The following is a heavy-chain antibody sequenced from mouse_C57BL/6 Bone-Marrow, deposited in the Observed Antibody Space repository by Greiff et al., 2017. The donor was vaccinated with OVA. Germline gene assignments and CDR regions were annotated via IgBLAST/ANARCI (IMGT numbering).Heavy chain of an antibody. CDR2: ISDGGSYT. V-gene: IGHV5-4*01. CDR1: GFTFSSYA. Sequence: DVKLVESGGGLVKPGGSLKLSCAASGFTFSSYAMSWVRQTPEKRLEWVATISDGGSYTYYPDNVKGRFTISRDNAKNNLYLQMSHLKSEDTAMYYCAREWLLRWFAYWGQGTLVTVSA. J-gene: IGHJ3*01. D-gene: IGHD2-3*01. CDR3: AREWLLRWFAY.